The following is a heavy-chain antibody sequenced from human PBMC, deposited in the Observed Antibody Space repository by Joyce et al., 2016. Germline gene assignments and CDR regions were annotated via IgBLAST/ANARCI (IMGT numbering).Heavy chain of an antibody. CDR1: GFTFSNYW. J-gene: IGHJ4*02. CDR3: ARVRARFLDSKLLDY. D-gene: IGHD3-3*01. CDR2: INSDVTYT. Sequence: EVQLVESGGGLVQPGGSLRLSCAASGFTFSNYWMYWVRQAPGKGLVWVSRINSDVTYTSYADSVKGRFTISRDNAKNTLYMQMNSLRAEDTAVYYCARVRARFLDSKLLDYWGQGTLVIVSS. V-gene: IGHV3-74*01.